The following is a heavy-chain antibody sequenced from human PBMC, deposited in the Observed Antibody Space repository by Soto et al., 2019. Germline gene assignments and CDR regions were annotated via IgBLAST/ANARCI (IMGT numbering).Heavy chain of an antibody. D-gene: IGHD1-26*01. CDR1: GGSISSINW. CDR2: IYHSGST. J-gene: IGHJ6*02. V-gene: IGHV4-4*02. CDR3: ARVSGSYYYGMDV. Sequence: QVQLQESGPGLVKPSGTLSLTCAVSGGSISSINWWSWVRQPPGKGLEWIGEIYHSGSTNYNPSLKSRVTISVDKSKNQVSRKLSSVTAADTAVYYCARVSGSYYYGMDVWGQGTTVTVSS.